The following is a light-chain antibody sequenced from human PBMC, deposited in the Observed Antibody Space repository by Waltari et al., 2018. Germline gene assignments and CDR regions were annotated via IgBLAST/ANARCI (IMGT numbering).Light chain of an antibody. CDR3: QQRGA. J-gene: IGKJ2*01. CDR2: ASS. Sequence: DFQMTQSPSSLSASLGDTVTITCRASQSIGSFSNWYQHKPGKAPKLLIYASSTLQSGVPSRFSVSGSGTDFTLTISSLRPEDFATYYCQQRGAFGQGTKLEV. CDR1: QSIGSF. V-gene: IGKV1-39*01.